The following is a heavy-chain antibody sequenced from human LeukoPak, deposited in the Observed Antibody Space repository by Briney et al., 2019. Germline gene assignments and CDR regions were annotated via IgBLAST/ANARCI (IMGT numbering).Heavy chain of an antibody. CDR1: IGSLAPSISY. D-gene: IGHD3-22*01. V-gene: IGHV4-39*07. Sequence: PSETLSFPATFLIGSLAPSISYWGWFGRPPGKALGWIGNIFYSGSTYYSPSLKSRVTISLDTSRNQFSLKLNSVTAADTAVYYCAKSNGYGLIDIWGQGTMVTVSS. CDR3: AKSNGYGLIDI. J-gene: IGHJ3*02. CDR2: IFYSGST.